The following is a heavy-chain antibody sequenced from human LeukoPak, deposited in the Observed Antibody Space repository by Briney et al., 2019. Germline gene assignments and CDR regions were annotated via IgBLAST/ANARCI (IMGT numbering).Heavy chain of an antibody. J-gene: IGHJ4*02. Sequence: GGSLRLSCAASGFTFSSYGMSWVRQAPGKGLEWVSAISGSGGSTYYADSVKGRFTISRDNSKNTLYLQMNSLRAEDTAVYYCAKDYDILTGRSMYYFDYWGQGTLVTVSS. CDR2: ISGSGGST. V-gene: IGHV3-23*01. D-gene: IGHD3-9*01. CDR1: GFTFSSYG. CDR3: AKDYDILTGRSMYYFDY.